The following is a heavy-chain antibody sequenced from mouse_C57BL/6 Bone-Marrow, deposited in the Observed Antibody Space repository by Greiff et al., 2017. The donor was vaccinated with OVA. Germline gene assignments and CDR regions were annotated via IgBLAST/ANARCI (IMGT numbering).Heavy chain of an antibody. CDR2: INPSSGYT. Sequence: VQLQQSGAELARPGASVKMSCKASGYTFTSYTMHWVKQRPGQGLEWIGYINPSSGYTKYNQKFKDKATLTADKSSSSAYMQLSSLTSEDSAVYYCARGLLGYYGYFDYWGQGTTLTVSS. J-gene: IGHJ2*01. CDR1: GYTFTSYT. CDR3: ARGLLGYYGYFDY. D-gene: IGHD1-1*01. V-gene: IGHV1-4*01.